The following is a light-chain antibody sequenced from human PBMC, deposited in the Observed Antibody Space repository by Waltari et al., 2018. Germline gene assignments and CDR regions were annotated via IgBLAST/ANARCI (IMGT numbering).Light chain of an antibody. CDR1: QSVLYSSNNKIY. J-gene: IGKJ1*01. Sequence: DIVMTQSPDSLAVSLGERATINCKSSQSVLYSSNNKIYLAWYQQKPGQPPKLLISWTSTRGSGVPNRCSGSGSGTDFTLTSSTLQAEDVAVYYCQQYYIAPWTVGQGTKVEIK. V-gene: IGKV4-1*01. CDR3: QQYYIAPWT. CDR2: WTS.